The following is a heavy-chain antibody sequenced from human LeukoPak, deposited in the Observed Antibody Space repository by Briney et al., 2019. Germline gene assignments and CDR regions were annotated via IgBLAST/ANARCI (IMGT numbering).Heavy chain of an antibody. CDR3: ARDSSYYDRPSTFDY. D-gene: IGHD3-22*01. V-gene: IGHV4-39*07. CDR2: IYYSGST. CDR1: GGSISSSSYY. J-gene: IGHJ4*02. Sequence: PSETLSLTCTVSGGSISSSSYYWGWIRQPPGKGLEWIGSIYYSGSTYYNPSLKSRVTISVDTSKNQFSLKLSSVTAADTAVYYCARDSSYYDRPSTFDYWGQGPLVTVS.